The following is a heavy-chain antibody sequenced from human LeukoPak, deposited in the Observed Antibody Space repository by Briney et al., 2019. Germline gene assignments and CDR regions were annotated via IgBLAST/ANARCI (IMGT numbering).Heavy chain of an antibody. CDR2: ISSSSSYI. V-gene: IGHV3-21*04. J-gene: IGHJ4*02. Sequence: GGSLRLPCAASGFTFSSYSMNWVRQAPGKGLEWVSSISSSSSYIYYADSVKGRFTISRDNAKSSLYLQMNSLRAEDTAVYYCAKEGTLYYSDRIPYWGQGTLVTVSS. CDR1: GFTFSSYS. D-gene: IGHD3-22*01. CDR3: AKEGTLYYSDRIPY.